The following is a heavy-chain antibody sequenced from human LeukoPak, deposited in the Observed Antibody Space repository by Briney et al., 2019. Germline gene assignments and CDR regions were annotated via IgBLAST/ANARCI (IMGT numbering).Heavy chain of an antibody. CDR2: ISSSGRST. CDR1: GFTFCSYA. CDR3: AKGFSTTVTRPFFDY. Sequence: GGSLRLSCAASGFTFCSYAMTWVRQAPGKGLEWVSTISSSGRSTYYQDSVKGRFTISRDNSKNTLYLQMNNLRAEGTAVYYCAKGFSTTVTRPFFDYWGQGTLVTVSS. D-gene: IGHD4-17*01. V-gene: IGHV3-23*01. J-gene: IGHJ4*02.